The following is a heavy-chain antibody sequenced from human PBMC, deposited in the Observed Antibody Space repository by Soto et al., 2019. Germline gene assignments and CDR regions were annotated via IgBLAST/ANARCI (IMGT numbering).Heavy chain of an antibody. Sequence: EVQMLESGGGLVQPGGSLRLSCAASGFTFSSYAMSWVRQAPGKGLEWVSAVSGSGGSTYHADSVKGRFTISRDNSNNTLYLQMNSLRADDTAVYYCAKGPLIAARPMYFDLWGRGTLVTVSS. CDR2: VSGSGGST. D-gene: IGHD6-6*01. CDR3: AKGPLIAARPMYFDL. CDR1: GFTFSSYA. V-gene: IGHV3-23*01. J-gene: IGHJ2*01.